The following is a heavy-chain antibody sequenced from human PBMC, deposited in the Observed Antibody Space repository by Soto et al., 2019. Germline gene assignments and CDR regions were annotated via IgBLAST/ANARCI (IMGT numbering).Heavy chain of an antibody. Sequence: TYSGSGDTASHGYYFWCWIRQSKEKGLEWLGYIYFTGSTYYSPSLKSRLHISMDKSKNHFSLEMTSVTVADTAVYFCALVVGVDVVGHFLFAFETWG. D-gene: IGHD2-2*01. CDR1: GDTASHGYYF. J-gene: IGHJ5*01. V-gene: IGHV4-30-4*01. CDR2: IYFTGST. CDR3: ALVVGVDVVGHFLFAFET.